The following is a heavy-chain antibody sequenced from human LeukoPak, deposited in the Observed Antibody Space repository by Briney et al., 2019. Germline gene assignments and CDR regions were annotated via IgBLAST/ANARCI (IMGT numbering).Heavy chain of an antibody. CDR3: ARGYGSGSYYNY. J-gene: IGHJ4*02. D-gene: IGHD3-10*01. CDR2: INRGGST. Sequence: SETLSLPCAVYSGSFSGYYWSWIRQPPGKGLEWIGEINRGGSTNYNPSLKSRVTISVGTSKNQFSLKLTSVTGADTAVYYCARGYGSGSYYNYWGQGTLVTVSS. V-gene: IGHV4-34*01. CDR1: SGSFSGYY.